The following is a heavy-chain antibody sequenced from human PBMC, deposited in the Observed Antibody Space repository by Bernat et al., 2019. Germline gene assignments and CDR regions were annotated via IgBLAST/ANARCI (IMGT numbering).Heavy chain of an antibody. J-gene: IGHJ4*02. CDR3: ASGTYYYDSSGYYRFDY. Sequence: EVQLVESGGGLVQPVVSLRLSCAASGFTFSSYWMHWVRQAPGKVLVFFSRINSDGSSTSYADPVKGRFTISRENPKNTMYLQMNSLRAEDTAVYYCASGTYYYDSSGYYRFDYWGQGKRVNVYS. V-gene: IGHV3-74*01. CDR2: INSDGSST. D-gene: IGHD3-22*01. CDR1: GFTFSSYW.